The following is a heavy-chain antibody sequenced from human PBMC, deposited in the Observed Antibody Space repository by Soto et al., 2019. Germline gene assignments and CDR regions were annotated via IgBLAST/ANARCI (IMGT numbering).Heavy chain of an antibody. J-gene: IGHJ4*02. CDR2: ISGSGGST. Sequence: GGSLRLSCAASGFRFSSHALSWVRQAPGKGLEWVSAISGSGGSTYYADSVKGRFTISRDNSKNTLYLVMNSLRAEDTAIYYCAHYNIYDSVSVSYWAQGTLVTVSS. CDR1: GFRFSSHA. CDR3: AHYNIYDSVSVSY. D-gene: IGHD3-3*01. V-gene: IGHV3-23*01.